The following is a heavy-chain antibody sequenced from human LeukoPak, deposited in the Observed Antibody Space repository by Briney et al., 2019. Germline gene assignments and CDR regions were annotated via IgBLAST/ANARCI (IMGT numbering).Heavy chain of an antibody. CDR1: GDSIRSTSYY. CDR2: INHSGST. D-gene: IGHD5-24*01. V-gene: IGHV4-39*07. CDR3: ARGLVGFAEMANWFDP. Sequence: NPSETLSLTCTVSGDSIRSTSYYWGWIRQPPGKGLERIGEINHSGSTNYNPSLKSRVTISVDTSKNQFSLKLSSVTAADTAVYYCARGLVGFAEMANWFDPWGQGTLVTVSS. J-gene: IGHJ5*02.